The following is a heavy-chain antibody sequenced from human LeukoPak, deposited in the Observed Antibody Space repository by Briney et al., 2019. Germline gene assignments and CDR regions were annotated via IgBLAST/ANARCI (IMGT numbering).Heavy chain of an antibody. CDR3: ARIDRAVAGTIDY. CDR1: GGSISSYF. V-gene: IGHV4-59*08. D-gene: IGHD6-19*01. CDR2: IYYSGST. J-gene: IGHJ4*02. Sequence: PSETLSHTCTVSGGSISSYFWSWIRQPPGKGLEWIGYIYYSGSTYYNPSLKSRVTMSVDTSKNQFSLKLSSVTAADTAVYYCARIDRAVAGTIDYWGQGTLVTVSS.